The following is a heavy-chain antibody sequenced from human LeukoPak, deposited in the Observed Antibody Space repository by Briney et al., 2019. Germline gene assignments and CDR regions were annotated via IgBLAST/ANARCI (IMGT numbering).Heavy chain of an antibody. CDR1: GLTVSSYS. Sequence: TGGSLRLSCAASGLTVSSYSMSWVRQAPGKGLEWVSYISSSSSTIYYADSVKGRFTISRDNAKNSLYLQMNSLRDEDTAVYYCARARASGRSGFDYWGQGTLVTVSS. CDR3: ARARASGRSGFDY. D-gene: IGHD2-15*01. V-gene: IGHV3-48*02. J-gene: IGHJ4*02. CDR2: ISSSSSTI.